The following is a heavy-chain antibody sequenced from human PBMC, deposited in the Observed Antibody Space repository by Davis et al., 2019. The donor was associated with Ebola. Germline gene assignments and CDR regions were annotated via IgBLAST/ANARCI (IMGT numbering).Heavy chain of an antibody. CDR1: GGSFSSYY. CDR2: IYYSGST. J-gene: IGHJ6*02. D-gene: IGHD6-6*01. CDR3: AISSSPDYYYYYGMDV. V-gene: IGHV4-59*05. Sequence: SETLSLTCAVYGGSFSSYYWNWIRQPPGKGLEWIGSIYYSGSTYYNPSLKSRVTISVDTSKNQFSLKLSSVTAADTAVYYCAISSSPDYYYYYGMDVWGQGTTVTVSS.